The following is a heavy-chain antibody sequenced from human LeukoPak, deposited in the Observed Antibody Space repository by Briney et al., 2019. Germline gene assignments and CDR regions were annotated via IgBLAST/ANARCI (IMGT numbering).Heavy chain of an antibody. CDR2: IYYSGST. V-gene: IGHV4-30-4*01. CDR3: ARSTITMVRGVIIPNWFDP. CDR1: GGSISSGDYY. Sequence: SQTLSLTCTVSGGSISSGDYYWSWIRQPPGKGLEWIGYIYYSGSTYYNPSLKSRVTISVDTSKNHFSLKLSSVTAADTAVYHCARSTITMVRGVIIPNWFDPWGQGTLVTASS. J-gene: IGHJ5*02. D-gene: IGHD3-10*01.